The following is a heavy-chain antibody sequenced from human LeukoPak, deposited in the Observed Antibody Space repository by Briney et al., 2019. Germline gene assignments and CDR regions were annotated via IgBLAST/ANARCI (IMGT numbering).Heavy chain of an antibody. CDR2: INPNSGGT. CDR3: ARDSTRYCSSTSCYMGYFQH. CDR1: GYTFTGYY. V-gene: IGHV1-2*02. J-gene: IGHJ1*01. D-gene: IGHD2-2*02. Sequence: ASVKVSCKASGYTFTGYYMHWVRQAPGQGLEWMGWINPNSGGTNYAQKFQGRVTMTRDTSISTAYMELSRLRSDDTAVYYCARDSTRYCSSTSCYMGYFQHWGQGTLVTVSS.